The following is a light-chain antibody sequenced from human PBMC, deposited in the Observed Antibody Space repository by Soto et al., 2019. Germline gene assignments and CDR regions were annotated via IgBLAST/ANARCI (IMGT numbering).Light chain of an antibody. V-gene: IGKV3-20*01. CDR2: DAS. CDR1: QSVSSY. Sequence: EIGLTQSPATLSLSPWERATLSCRASQSVSSYLAWYQQKPGQAPRLLIYDASNRATGIPDRFSGSGSGTDFTLTISRLEPEDFAVYYCQQYGSSPWTFGQGTKVDIK. CDR3: QQYGSSPWT. J-gene: IGKJ1*01.